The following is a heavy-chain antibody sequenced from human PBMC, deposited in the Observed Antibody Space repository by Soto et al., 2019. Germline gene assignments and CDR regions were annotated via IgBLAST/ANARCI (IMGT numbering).Heavy chain of an antibody. D-gene: IGHD5-18*01. V-gene: IGHV4-59*01. Sequence: PSETLSLTCTVSVGSISSYYWSWIRQPPGKGLEWIGYIYYSGSTNYNPSLKSRVTISVDTSKNQFSLKLSSVTAADTAVYYCARGEYSYGIGFDPWGQGTLVTVSS. CDR2: IYYSGST. CDR1: VGSISSYY. J-gene: IGHJ5*02. CDR3: ARGEYSYGIGFDP.